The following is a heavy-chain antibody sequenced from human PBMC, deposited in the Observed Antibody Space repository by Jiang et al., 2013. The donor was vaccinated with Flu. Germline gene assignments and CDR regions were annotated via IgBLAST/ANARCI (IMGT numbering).Heavy chain of an antibody. Sequence: ELLKPSETLSLTCTVSGGSLSDYYLTWIRQTPGKGLEWIGEISPTGTTNYNPSLKTRVAISGDTFKKLFSLRVSYMTAADTGVYYCARSRRISGTWFYFGMDVVGPRDHGHRLL. CDR1: GGSLSDYY. CDR3: ARSRRISGTWFYFGMDV. J-gene: IGHJ6*02. V-gene: IGHV4-34*01. CDR2: ISPTGTT. D-gene: IGHD2-15*01.